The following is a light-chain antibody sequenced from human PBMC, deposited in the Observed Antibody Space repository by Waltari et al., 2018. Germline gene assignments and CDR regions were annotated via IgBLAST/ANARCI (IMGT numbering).Light chain of an antibody. CDR3: QQCGSSPWT. V-gene: IGKV3-20*01. CDR2: GAD. J-gene: IGKJ1*01. Sequence: EIVLTQSPGTLSLSPGERATLSCRASQSVSQSYVAWYQQRPGQAPRLLIYGADNRAIGVPDRFSGCGSGTHFTLTITRLEPEDFAVYYCQQCGSSPWTFGQGTKVEV. CDR1: QSVSQSY.